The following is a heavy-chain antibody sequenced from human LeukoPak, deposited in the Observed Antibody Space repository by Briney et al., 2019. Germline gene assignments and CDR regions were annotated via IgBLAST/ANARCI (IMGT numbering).Heavy chain of an antibody. V-gene: IGHV1-18*01. CDR2: ISAYNGNT. J-gene: IGHJ4*02. CDR3: ARAIAAADHYFDY. Sequence: ASVKVSCKASGGTFSSYAISWVRQAPGQGLEWMGWISAYNGNTNYAQKLQGRVTMTTDTSTSTAYMELRSLRSDDTAVYYCARAIAAADHYFDYWGQGTLVTVSS. D-gene: IGHD6-13*01. CDR1: GGTFSSYA.